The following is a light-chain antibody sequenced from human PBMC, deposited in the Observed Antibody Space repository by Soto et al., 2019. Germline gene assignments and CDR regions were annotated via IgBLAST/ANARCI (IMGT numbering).Light chain of an antibody. V-gene: IGLV2-14*03. CDR2: DVS. CDR1: SSDVGVYNH. CDR3: SSYTSSYSYV. Sequence: QSALTQPASVPGSPGQSIAISCTGTSSDVGVYNHVSWYQQHPGKAPKLMIYDVSNRPSGVSDRFSGSKSGNTASLTISGLQAEDEADYYCSSYTSSYSYVFGTGTKLTVL. J-gene: IGLJ1*01.